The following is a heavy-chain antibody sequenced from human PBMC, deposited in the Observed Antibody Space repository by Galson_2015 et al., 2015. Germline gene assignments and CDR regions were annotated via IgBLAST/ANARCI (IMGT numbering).Heavy chain of an antibody. Sequence: SLRLSCAASGFTFSSYAMSWVRQAPGKGLEWVSAISGSGGSTYYADSVKGRFTISRDNPKNTLYLQMNSLRAEDTAVYYCAKGVTMVRGAFDYWGQGTLVTVSS. CDR3: AKGVTMVRGAFDY. J-gene: IGHJ4*02. CDR2: ISGSGGST. V-gene: IGHV3-23*01. D-gene: IGHD3-10*01. CDR1: GFTFSSYA.